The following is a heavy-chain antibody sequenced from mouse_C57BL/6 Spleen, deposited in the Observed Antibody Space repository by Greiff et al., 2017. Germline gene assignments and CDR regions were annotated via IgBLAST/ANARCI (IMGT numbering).Heavy chain of an antibody. CDR2: INPNYGTT. V-gene: IGHV1-39*01. Sequence: EVQLQQSGPELVKPGASVKISCKASGYSFTDYNMHWVKQSNGKSLEWIGVINPNYGTTSYNQKFKGKATLTVDQSSSTAYMQLNSLTSEDSAVYYWSRSDYYGSSYGYFCYWRRGTTHTVST. CDR3: SRSDYYGSSYGYFCY. CDR1: GYSFTDYN. J-gene: IGHJ2*01. D-gene: IGHD1-1*01.